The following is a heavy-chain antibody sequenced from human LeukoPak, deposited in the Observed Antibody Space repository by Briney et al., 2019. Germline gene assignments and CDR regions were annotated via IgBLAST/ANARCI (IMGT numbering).Heavy chain of an antibody. CDR1: GFTVSSNY. V-gene: IGHV3-66*01. D-gene: IGHD3-16*01. Sequence: GGSLRLSCAASGFTVSSNYMSWVRQAPGKGLEWVSVIYSGGSTYYADSVKGRFSISRDNSKNTLYLQMNSLRAEDTAVYYCARGPTGGDGYFDYWGQGTLVTVSS. J-gene: IGHJ4*02. CDR3: ARGPTGGDGYFDY. CDR2: IYSGGST.